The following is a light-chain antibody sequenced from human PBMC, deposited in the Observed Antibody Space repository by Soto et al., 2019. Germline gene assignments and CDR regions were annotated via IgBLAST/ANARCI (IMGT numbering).Light chain of an antibody. CDR2: GAS. Sequence: EIVLTQSPGTLSLSPGERATLSCRASQSVSSSYLAWYQQKPGQAPRLLIYGASSRATGIPDRFSGSGSRTVFTLTISRLEPEDFAVYYCQQYGSSRTFGQGTKVDIK. CDR1: QSVSSSY. CDR3: QQYGSSRT. J-gene: IGKJ1*01. V-gene: IGKV3-20*01.